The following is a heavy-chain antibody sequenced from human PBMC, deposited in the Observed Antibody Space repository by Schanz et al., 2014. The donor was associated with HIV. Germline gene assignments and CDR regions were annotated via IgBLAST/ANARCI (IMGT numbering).Heavy chain of an antibody. D-gene: IGHD3-22*01. CDR2: INHSGRT. CDR1: GGSFSGYY. J-gene: IGHJ4*02. Sequence: QVQLQQWGAGLLKPSETLSLTCAVYGGSFSGYYWSWIRQSPGKGLEWIGEINHSGRTKYSPSLKRRVTILVDPPKCQFSRKLKSATAADTAVYYCSRGAVGGDYYDSSDYPYCLDYWGQGTQVTVSS. V-gene: IGHV4-34*02. CDR3: SRGAVGGDYYDSSDYPYCLDY.